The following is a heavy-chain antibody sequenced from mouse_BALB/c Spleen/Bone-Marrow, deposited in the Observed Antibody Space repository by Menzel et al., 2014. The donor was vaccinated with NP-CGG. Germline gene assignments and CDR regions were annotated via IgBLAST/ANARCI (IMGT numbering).Heavy chain of an antibody. CDR3: ARLDGNYRYAMDY. J-gene: IGHJ4*01. V-gene: IGHV1-77*01. Sequence: LEESGPELVKPGASVKMSCKASGYTFTDYVITWVKQRTGQGLEWIGEIYPGSGSTYYDEKFKGKATLTVDKSSNTAYMQLGSLTSEDSAVYFCARLDGNYRYAMDYWSQGTSVTVSS. CDR1: GYTFTDYV. CDR2: IYPGSGST. D-gene: IGHD2-1*01.